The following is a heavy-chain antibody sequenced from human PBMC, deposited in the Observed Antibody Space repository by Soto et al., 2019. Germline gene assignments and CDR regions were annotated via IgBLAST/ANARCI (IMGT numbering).Heavy chain of an antibody. V-gene: IGHV4-34*01. CDR1: GGSFSGYY. D-gene: IGHD6-6*01. Sequence: PSETLSLTCAVYGGSFSGYYWSWIRQPPGKGLEWIGEINHSGSTNYNPSLKSRVTISVDTSKNQFSLKLSSVTAADTAVYYCARESVYSSSSLTFDYSGQVTLFTVYS. J-gene: IGHJ4*02. CDR3: ARESVYSSSSLTFDY. CDR2: INHSGST.